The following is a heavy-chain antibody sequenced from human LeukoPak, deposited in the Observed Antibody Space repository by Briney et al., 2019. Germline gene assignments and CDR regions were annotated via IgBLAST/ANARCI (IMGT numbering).Heavy chain of an antibody. J-gene: IGHJ3*01. CDR2: IRNDGGSK. V-gene: IGHV3-30*02. CDR3: AKDICSGGRCYSSPYDAFDV. D-gene: IGHD2-15*01. CDR1: GFTFTTYG. Sequence: GGSLRLSCAASGFTFTTYGIDGFRQAPGRGVEGVAFIRNDGGSKYYADFVKGGFTIYRDSSKNTLYPQMNSLRPEDTAVYYCAKDICSGGRCYSSPYDAFDVWGQGTMVTVSS.